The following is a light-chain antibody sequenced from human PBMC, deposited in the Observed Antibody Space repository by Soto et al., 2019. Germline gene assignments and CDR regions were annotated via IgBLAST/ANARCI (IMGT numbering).Light chain of an antibody. Sequence: QSVLTQPASVSGSPGQSITISCSGTSIDVGSYNLVSWYQQHPGKTPKLMIYEGSKRPSGVSNRFSGSKSGNTASLTISGLQAEDEADYYGCSYAGSSYVFGTGTKVTVL. CDR1: SIDVGSYNL. CDR2: EGS. CDR3: CSYAGSSYV. J-gene: IGLJ1*01. V-gene: IGLV2-23*01.